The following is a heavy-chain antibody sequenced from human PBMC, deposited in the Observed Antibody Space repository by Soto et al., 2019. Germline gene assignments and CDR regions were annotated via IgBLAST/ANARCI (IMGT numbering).Heavy chain of an antibody. CDR2: ISGSGDRT. Sequence: GGSLRLCCAASGFTFSNYAMSWLRQPPGKGLEWVSAISGSGDRTYYADSVKGRFTISRDNSKNTLYLQMNSLRAEDSAVYYCVKERSGHSYADSWAQGTLVTVSS. J-gene: IGHJ4*02. D-gene: IGHD5-18*01. CDR3: VKERSGHSYADS. V-gene: IGHV3-23*01. CDR1: GFTFSNYA.